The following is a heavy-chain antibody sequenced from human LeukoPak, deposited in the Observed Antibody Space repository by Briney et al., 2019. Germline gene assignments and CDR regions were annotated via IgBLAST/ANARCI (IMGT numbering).Heavy chain of an antibody. CDR1: GFTFSGSA. J-gene: IGHJ4*02. CDR3: AKGGSYAPLDY. CDR2: ISDSGGDS. V-gene: IGHV3-23*01. D-gene: IGHD1-26*01. Sequence: GGSLRLSCTASGFTFSGSAMTWVRQAPGKGLDWVSAISDSGGDSIYTDSVKDRFTISRDNSKNTLYLQMNSLRAEDTALYYCAKGGSYAPLDYWGQGTLVTVSS.